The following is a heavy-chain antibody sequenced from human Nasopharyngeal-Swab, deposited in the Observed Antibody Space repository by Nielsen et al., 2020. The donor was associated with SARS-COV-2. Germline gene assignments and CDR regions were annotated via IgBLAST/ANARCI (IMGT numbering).Heavy chain of an antibody. V-gene: IGHV4-61*02. Sequence: TLSLTCTVSGGSISSGSYYWSWIRQPAGKGLEWIGRISARGDTNYNPSLKSRVTISVDTSKNQFSLKLTSVIAADTAIYYCARGAYADATQSWFDPWGQGTLVTVSS. CDR2: ISARGDT. CDR1: GGSISSGSYY. D-gene: IGHD4-17*01. J-gene: IGHJ5*02. CDR3: ARGAYADATQSWFDP.